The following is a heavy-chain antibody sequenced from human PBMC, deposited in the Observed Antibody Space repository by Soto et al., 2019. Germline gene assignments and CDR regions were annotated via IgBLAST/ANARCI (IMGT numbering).Heavy chain of an antibody. D-gene: IGHD5-12*01. Sequence: QVQLVQSGGEVKKPGASVKVSCKASGYTFTIYGINGVRQAPGQGLEWMGWISPDNGNTNYAQKLQGRVTMTTDTSTSTAYMELRSLRSDDTAVYYCARALGYSGYAGMDVWGQGTTVTVSS. V-gene: IGHV1-18*01. CDR3: ARALGYSGYAGMDV. CDR1: GYTFTIYG. J-gene: IGHJ6*02. CDR2: ISPDNGNT.